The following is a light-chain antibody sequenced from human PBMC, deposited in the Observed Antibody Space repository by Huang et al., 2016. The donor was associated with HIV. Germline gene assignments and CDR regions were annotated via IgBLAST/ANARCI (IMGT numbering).Light chain of an antibody. J-gene: IGKJ2*01. CDR2: WAS. V-gene: IGKV4-1*01. CDR1: QSILYSSNNRNY. CDR3: QQYYNVPFT. Sequence: DIVMTQSPASLAVSLGENATINCKSSQSILYSSNNRNYLAWYQQKPGQSPKLLIYWASTRESGVPDRFTGRGSGTDFSLSISSLQAEDVALYDCQQYYNVPFTFGQGTKLDIK.